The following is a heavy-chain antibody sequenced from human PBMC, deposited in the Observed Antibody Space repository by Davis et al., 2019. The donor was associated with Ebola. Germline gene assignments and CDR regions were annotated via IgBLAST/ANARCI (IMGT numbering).Heavy chain of an antibody. Sequence: PSETLSLTCTVSGASMTSYYWRWIRQPPGKGLEWIGYIAYTGNTIYNPSLKSRVTISGDTSKKQFSLRLNSVTAADTAVYYCARGGLVPAALYLWGQGTMVTVSS. CDR2: IAYTGNT. J-gene: IGHJ3*01. CDR3: ARGGLVPAALYL. CDR1: GASMTSYY. D-gene: IGHD2-2*01. V-gene: IGHV4-59*01.